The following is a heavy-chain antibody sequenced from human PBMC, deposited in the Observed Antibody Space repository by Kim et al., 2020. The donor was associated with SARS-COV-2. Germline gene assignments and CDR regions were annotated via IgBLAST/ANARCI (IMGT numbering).Heavy chain of an antibody. Sequence: KRRVTISVDTSKNQFSLKLSSGTAADTAVYYCARITYGDYRYYYYGMDVWGQGTTVTVSS. CDR3: ARITYGDYRYYYYGMDV. D-gene: IGHD4-17*01. V-gene: IGHV4-34*01. J-gene: IGHJ6*02.